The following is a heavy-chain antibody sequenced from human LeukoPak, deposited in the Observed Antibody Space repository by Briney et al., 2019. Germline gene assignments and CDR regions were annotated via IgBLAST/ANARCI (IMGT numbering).Heavy chain of an antibody. Sequence: GWSLRLSCASSVLTFISYAVSAVRQPPWKGLEWVSGICGSGSSTYYADCVKGRFTISRDNSKNTLYVQMSSLRAEDTAVYYCAIGPNVLLTPIAFDIWGQGAKVTVSS. CDR2: ICGSGSST. D-gene: IGHD3-16*01. V-gene: IGHV3-23*01. J-gene: IGHJ3*02. CDR1: VLTFISYA. CDR3: AIGPNVLLTPIAFDI.